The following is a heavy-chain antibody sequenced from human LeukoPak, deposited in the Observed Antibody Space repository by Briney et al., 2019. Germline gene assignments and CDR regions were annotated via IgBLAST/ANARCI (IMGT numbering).Heavy chain of an antibody. D-gene: IGHD6-13*01. CDR2: ISGSGGST. CDR3: AKDGTYKQQLVTHKSFDY. CDR1: GFTFSSYA. J-gene: IGHJ4*02. Sequence: GGSLRLSCAASGFTFSSYAMSWVRQAPGKGLEWVSAISGSGGSTYYADSVKGRFTISRDNSKNTLYLQMNSLRAEDTAVYYCAKDGTYKQQLVTHKSFDYWGQGTLVTVSS. V-gene: IGHV3-23*01.